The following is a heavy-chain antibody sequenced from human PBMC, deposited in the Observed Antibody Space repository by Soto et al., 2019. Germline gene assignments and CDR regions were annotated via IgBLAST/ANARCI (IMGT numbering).Heavy chain of an antibody. D-gene: IGHD2-21*02. CDR2: ISSSGSTI. CDR3: ARYWGPPFCGGDCYSYYYYGMDV. Sequence: GGSLRLSCAASGFTFSSYEMNWVRQAPGKGLEWVSYISSSGSTIYYADTVKGRFTISRDNAKNSLYLQMNSLRAEDTAVYYCARYWGPPFCGGDCYSYYYYGMDVWGQGTTVTVSS. V-gene: IGHV3-48*03. J-gene: IGHJ6*02. CDR1: GFTFSSYE.